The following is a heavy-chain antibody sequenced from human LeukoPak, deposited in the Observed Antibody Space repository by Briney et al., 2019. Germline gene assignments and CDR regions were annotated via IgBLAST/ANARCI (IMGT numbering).Heavy chain of an antibody. CDR1: GFTFDNSG. CDR3: ARAPLRYFDWLLSDY. J-gene: IGHJ4*02. D-gene: IGHD3-9*01. V-gene: IGHV3-30*02. CDR2: IRYDGSNK. Sequence: PGGSLRLSCAASGFTFDNSGMHWVRQAPGKGLEWVAFIRYDGSNKYYADSVKGRFTISRDNSKNTLYLQMNSLRAEDTAVYYCARAPLRYFDWLLSDYWGQGTLVTVSS.